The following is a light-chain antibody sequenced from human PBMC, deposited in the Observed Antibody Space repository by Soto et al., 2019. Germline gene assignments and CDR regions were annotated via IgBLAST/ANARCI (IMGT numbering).Light chain of an antibody. Sequence: QAVVTQPPSASGTPGQRVTISCSGSSSSIGSNTVNWYQQLPGTAPKLRIYSNNQRPSGVPDRFSGSKSGTSASLAISGLQSEDEADYYCAAWDDSLNGSVVFGGGTKLTVL. V-gene: IGLV1-44*01. CDR3: AAWDDSLNGSVV. CDR2: SNN. CDR1: SSSIGSNT. J-gene: IGLJ2*01.